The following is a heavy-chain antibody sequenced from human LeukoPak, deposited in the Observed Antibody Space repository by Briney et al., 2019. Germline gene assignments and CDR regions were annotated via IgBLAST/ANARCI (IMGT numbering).Heavy chain of an antibody. CDR2: IYYSGST. J-gene: IGHJ5*02. D-gene: IGHD5-12*01. Sequence: SETLSLTCTVSGGSISSGDYYWSWIRQPPGKGLEWIGYIYYSGSTYYNPSLKSRVTISVDTSKNQFSLKLSSVTAADTAVYYCARGVATIFGGWFDPWGQGALVTVSS. CDR1: GGSISSGDYY. V-gene: IGHV4-30-4*01. CDR3: ARGVATIFGGWFDP.